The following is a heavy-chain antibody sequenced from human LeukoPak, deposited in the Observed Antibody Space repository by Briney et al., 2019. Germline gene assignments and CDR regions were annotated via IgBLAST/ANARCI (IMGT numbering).Heavy chain of an antibody. Sequence: GGSLRLSCVASGFTFSTYWMNWVRQAPGKGLERVGTISPDGSDKYYVDSVKGRFTISRDSAKTSLYLQINSLRADDTALYFCARGIVVVVGASDHFDYWGQGTLITVSS. V-gene: IGHV3-7*01. CDR2: ISPDGSDK. D-gene: IGHD2-15*01. J-gene: IGHJ4*02. CDR3: ARGIVVVVGASDHFDY. CDR1: GFTFSTYW.